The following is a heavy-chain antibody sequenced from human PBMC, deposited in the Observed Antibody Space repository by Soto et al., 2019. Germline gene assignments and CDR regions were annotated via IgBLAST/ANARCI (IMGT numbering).Heavy chain of an antibody. Sequence: GVSLRLSCAASGFTFSSYAMSWVRQAPGKGLEWVSAISGSGGSTYYADSVKGRFTISRDNSKNTLYLQMNSLRAEDTAVYYCAKLIAVAGTGIDYWGQGTLVTVSS. D-gene: IGHD6-19*01. V-gene: IGHV3-23*01. CDR2: ISGSGGST. CDR1: GFTFSSYA. CDR3: AKLIAVAGTGIDY. J-gene: IGHJ4*02.